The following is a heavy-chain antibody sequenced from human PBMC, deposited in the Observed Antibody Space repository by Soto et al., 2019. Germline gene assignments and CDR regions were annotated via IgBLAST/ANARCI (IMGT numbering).Heavy chain of an antibody. Sequence: QVQLVESGGGVVQPGRSLRLSCAASGFTFSSYGMHWVRQAPRKGLEWVAVIWYDGSNKYYADSVKGRFTISRENSKHTLYLEMNGLRAERTAVYYCARELVYCSSTCCPGWFAPGGQGTLVSVSS. CDR1: GFTFSSYG. CDR2: IWYDGSNK. CDR3: ARELVYCSSTCCPGWFAP. V-gene: IGHV3-33*01. J-gene: IGHJ5*02. D-gene: IGHD2-2*01.